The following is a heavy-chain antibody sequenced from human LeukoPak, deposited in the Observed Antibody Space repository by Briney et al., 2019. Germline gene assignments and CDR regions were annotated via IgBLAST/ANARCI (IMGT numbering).Heavy chain of an antibody. V-gene: IGHV3-30*04. CDR2: ISYDGSNK. Sequence: GGSLRLSCAASGFTFSSYAMHWVRQAPGKGLEWVAVISYDGSNKYYADSVKGRFTISRDNSKNTLYLQMNSLRAEDTAVYYCARERSMITFGGVITGAFDIWGQGTMVTVSS. D-gene: IGHD3-16*01. CDR3: ARERSMITFGGVITGAFDI. CDR1: GFTFSSYA. J-gene: IGHJ3*02.